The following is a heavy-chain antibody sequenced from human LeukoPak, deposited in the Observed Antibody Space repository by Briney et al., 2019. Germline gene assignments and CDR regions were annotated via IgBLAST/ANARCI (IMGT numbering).Heavy chain of an antibody. CDR3: TYGSGSYYNDYFQH. J-gene: IGHJ1*01. D-gene: IGHD3-10*01. CDR1: GFTFSSYW. V-gene: IGHV3-30*02. CDR2: IRYDGSNK. Sequence: PGGSLRLSCAASGFTFSSYWMHWVRQAPGKGLEWVAFIRYDGSNKYYADSVKGRFTISRDNSKNTLYLQMNSLRAEDTAVYYCTYGSGSYYNDYFQHWGQGTLVTVSS.